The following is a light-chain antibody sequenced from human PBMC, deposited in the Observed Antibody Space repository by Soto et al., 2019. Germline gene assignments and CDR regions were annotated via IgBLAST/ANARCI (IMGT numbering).Light chain of an antibody. Sequence: QSVLTQPASVSGSPGRSITISCTGTSSDVGAYNYVSWYQQHPGKAPKLMIYDVSNRPSGVSNRFSGSKSGNTASLTISGLQAEDEADYYCSSHTRRNTRVFGTGTKVTVL. J-gene: IGLJ1*01. V-gene: IGLV2-14*01. CDR2: DVS. CDR3: SSHTRRNTRV. CDR1: SSDVGAYNY.